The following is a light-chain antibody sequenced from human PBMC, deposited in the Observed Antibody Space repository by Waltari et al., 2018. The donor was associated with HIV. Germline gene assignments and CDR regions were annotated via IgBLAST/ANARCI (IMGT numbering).Light chain of an antibody. Sequence: EIVLTQSPATLSLSPGARATLSCRASQSVSSYLAWYKQKPGQAPRLLIYDASNRATGIPARFSGSGSGTDFTLTISSLEPEDFAFYYCQHRSSWPPLTFGGGTKVEIK. J-gene: IGKJ4*01. CDR3: QHRSSWPPLT. CDR2: DAS. CDR1: QSVSSY. V-gene: IGKV3-11*01.